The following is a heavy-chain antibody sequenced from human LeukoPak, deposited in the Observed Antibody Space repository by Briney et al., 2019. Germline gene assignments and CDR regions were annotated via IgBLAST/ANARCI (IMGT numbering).Heavy chain of an antibody. CDR3: ARDSGGHYGSGSFDY. V-gene: IGHV1-18*01. CDR1: GYTFTSYG. CDR2: ISAYNGNT. J-gene: IGHJ4*02. D-gene: IGHD3-10*01. Sequence: GASVKVSCKASGYTFTSYGISWVRQAPGQGLEWMGWISAYNGNTNYAQKLQGRVTMTTDTSTSTAYMELRSLRSDDTAVYYCARDSGGHYGSGSFDYWGQGTLVTVSS.